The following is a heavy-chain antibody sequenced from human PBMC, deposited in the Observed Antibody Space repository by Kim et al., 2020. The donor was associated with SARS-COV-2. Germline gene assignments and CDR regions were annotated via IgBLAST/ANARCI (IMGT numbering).Heavy chain of an antibody. Sequence: GGSLRLSCAASGFTFSSYAMSWVRQAPGKGLEWVSAISGSGGSTYYADSVKGRFTISRDNSKNTLYLQMNSLRAEDTAVYYCAKDGSRYYGSGSYRGEFDYWGQGTLVTVSS. CDR2: ISGSGGST. J-gene: IGHJ4*02. CDR1: GFTFSSYA. V-gene: IGHV3-23*01. CDR3: AKDGSRYYGSGSYRGEFDY. D-gene: IGHD3-10*01.